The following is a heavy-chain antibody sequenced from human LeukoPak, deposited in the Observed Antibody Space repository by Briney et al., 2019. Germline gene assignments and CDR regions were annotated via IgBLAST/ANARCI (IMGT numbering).Heavy chain of an antibody. Sequence: ASVKVSCKASGYTFTSYGISWVRQAPGQGLGRTGWISAYNGNTNYAQKLQGRVTMTTDTSTSTAYMELRSLRSDDTAVYYCARALGRVEDIVVVVAAKVWFDPWGQGTLVTVSS. CDR1: GYTFTSYG. CDR3: ARALGRVEDIVVVVAAKVWFDP. D-gene: IGHD2-15*01. J-gene: IGHJ5*02. CDR2: ISAYNGNT. V-gene: IGHV1-18*01.